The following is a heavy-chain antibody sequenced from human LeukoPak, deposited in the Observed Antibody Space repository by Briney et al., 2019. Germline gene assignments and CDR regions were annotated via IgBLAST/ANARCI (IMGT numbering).Heavy chain of an antibody. D-gene: IGHD6-19*01. V-gene: IGHV4-39*01. CDR3: ARRTTQVAVAGTSVDY. CDR1: GGSISSSSYY. Sequence: PSETLSLTCTVSGGSISSSSYYWGWIRQPPGKGLEWIGSIYYSGSTYYNPSLKSRVTISVDTSKNQFSLKLSSVTAADTAVYYCARRTTQVAVAGTSVDYWGQEPWSPSPQ. CDR2: IYYSGST. J-gene: IGHJ4*01.